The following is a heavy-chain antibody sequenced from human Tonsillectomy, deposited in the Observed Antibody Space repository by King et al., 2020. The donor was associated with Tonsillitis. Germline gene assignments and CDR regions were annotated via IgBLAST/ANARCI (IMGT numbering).Heavy chain of an antibody. CDR2: IYFSGDT. Sequence: VQLQESGPGLVKPSQTLSLTCTVSGGSISSDGYFWSWIRQHPGKGLEWIGYIYFSGDTYYNPSLKSRVIISVDTSNNQFPLKLNSLTAAATAVYYCARGGSHYGLDVWGQGTTVIVSS. CDR3: ARGGSHYGLDV. CDR1: GGSISSDGYF. V-gene: IGHV4-31*03. J-gene: IGHJ6*02. D-gene: IGHD1-26*01.